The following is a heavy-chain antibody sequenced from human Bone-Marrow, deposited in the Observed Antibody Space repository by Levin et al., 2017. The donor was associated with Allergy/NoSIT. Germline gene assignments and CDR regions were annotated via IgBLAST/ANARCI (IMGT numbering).Heavy chain of an antibody. CDR2: INHSGST. V-gene: IGHV4-34*01. Sequence: PSETLSLTCAVYGGSFSGYYWSWIRQPPGKGLEWIGEINHSGSTNYNPSLKSRVTISVDTSKNQFSLKLSSVTAADTAVYYCARGSTIIRIQLWEVGMDVWGQGTTVTVSS. CDR1: GGSFSGYY. CDR3: ARGSTIIRIQLWEVGMDV. J-gene: IGHJ6*02. D-gene: IGHD5-18*01.